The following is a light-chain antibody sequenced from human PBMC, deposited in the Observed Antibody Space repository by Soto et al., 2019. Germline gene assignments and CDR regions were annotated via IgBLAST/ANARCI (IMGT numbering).Light chain of an antibody. CDR3: LVWDNSGDRDV. CDR2: EDY. CDR1: DIGSKS. J-gene: IGLJ1*01. V-gene: IGLV3-21*02. Sequence: SYELTQPHSGSVAPGQTARITCGGNDIGSKSVHWYQQKPGQAPVVVVYEDYDRHSGIPERFSGSNSGNTATLPITRVEAGDEADYYCLVWDNSGDRDVFGTGTKLTVL.